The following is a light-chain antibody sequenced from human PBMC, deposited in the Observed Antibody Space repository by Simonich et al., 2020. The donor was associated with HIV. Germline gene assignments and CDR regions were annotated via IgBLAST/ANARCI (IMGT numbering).Light chain of an antibody. CDR3: QQANSFPFT. V-gene: IGKV1-NL1*01. Sequence: DIQMTQSPSSLSASIGDRVTITCRASQGISNSLAWYQQKPGRAPKLLLYTASRLESGVPSRFSGSGSGTDFTLTISSLQPEDSAIYYCQQANSFPFTFGPGTKVEIK. J-gene: IGKJ3*01. CDR1: QGISNS. CDR2: TAS.